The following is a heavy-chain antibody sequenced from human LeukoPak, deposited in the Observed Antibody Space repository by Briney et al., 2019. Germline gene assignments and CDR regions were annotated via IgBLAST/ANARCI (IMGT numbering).Heavy chain of an antibody. CDR1: GYTFSSYG. Sequence: ASVKVSCKASGYTFSSYGIIWVRQAPGQGLEWMGWISAYNGNTNYAQKLQGRVTMTTDTSTTTVYMELESLRSDDTAVYYCARDWPDRRAGIGDYWGQGTLVTVSS. D-gene: IGHD6-19*01. V-gene: IGHV1-18*01. J-gene: IGHJ4*02. CDR2: ISAYNGNT. CDR3: ARDWPDRRAGIGDY.